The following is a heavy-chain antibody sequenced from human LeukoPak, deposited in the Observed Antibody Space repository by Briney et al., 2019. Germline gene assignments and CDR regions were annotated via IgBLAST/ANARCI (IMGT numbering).Heavy chain of an antibody. Sequence: PGGSLRLSCAASGFTFSSNYMSWVRQAPGKGLDWVSVIYSGGSTYYADSVKGRFTISRDNSKNTLYLQMNSLRAEDTAVYYCAKMESGGSFCRTYGMEVWGQGTTVTVSS. V-gene: IGHV3-53*01. CDR3: AKMESGGSFCRTYGMEV. CDR2: IYSGGST. J-gene: IGHJ6*02. D-gene: IGHD3-10*01. CDR1: GFTFSSNY.